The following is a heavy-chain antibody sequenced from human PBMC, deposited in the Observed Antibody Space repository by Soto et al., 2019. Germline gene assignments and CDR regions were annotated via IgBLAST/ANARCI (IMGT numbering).Heavy chain of an antibody. Sequence: SVKVSCKASGSTFSSYAISWVRQAPGQGLEWMGGIIPIFGTANYAQKFQGRVTITADESTSTAYMELSSLRSEDTAVYYCARGKIVGATTGYGYFDCWGQGTLVTVSS. D-gene: IGHD1-26*01. V-gene: IGHV1-69*13. CDR1: GSTFSSYA. J-gene: IGHJ4*02. CDR2: IIPIFGTA. CDR3: ARGKIVGATTGYGYFDC.